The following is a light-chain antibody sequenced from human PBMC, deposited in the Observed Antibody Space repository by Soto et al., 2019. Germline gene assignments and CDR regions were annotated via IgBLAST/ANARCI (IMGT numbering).Light chain of an antibody. V-gene: IGLV2-14*03. CDR3: SSYTSSNSYV. J-gene: IGLJ1*01. Sequence: QSVLTQPASVSGSPGQSIAISCTGSSSDVGGYKYLSWYQQHPGKAPNLMIYDVSNRPSGVSDRFSGSKSGNTASLTISGLQSEDEADYYCSSYTSSNSYVFGTGTKLTVL. CDR2: DVS. CDR1: SSDVGGYKY.